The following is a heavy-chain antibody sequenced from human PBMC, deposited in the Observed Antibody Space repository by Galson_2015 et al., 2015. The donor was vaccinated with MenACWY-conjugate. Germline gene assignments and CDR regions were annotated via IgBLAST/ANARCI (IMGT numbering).Heavy chain of an antibody. CDR1: GYIFTTSY. CDR2: INPSGGST. CDR3: ARVTFYTSGYYFDD. V-gene: IGHV1-46*01. D-gene: IGHD6-19*01. Sequence: SVKVSCKASGYIFTTSYIHWVRQAPGQGLEWMGIINPSGGSTNYAKKFQGRVTMTRDTSTSTVYMDLSSLRSEDTAVYFYARVTFYTSGYYFDDWGQGTLVTVSS. J-gene: IGHJ4*02.